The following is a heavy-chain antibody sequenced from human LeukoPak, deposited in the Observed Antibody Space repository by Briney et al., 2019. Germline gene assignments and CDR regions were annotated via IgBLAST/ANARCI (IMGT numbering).Heavy chain of an antibody. V-gene: IGHV1-2*02. Sequence: ASVKVSCMASGYTFTGYYMHWVRQAPGQGLEWMGWINPNRGGTNYAQKFQGRATMTRDTSISTAYMELSRLRSDDTAVYYCAREVQLWYDWGQGTLVTVSS. D-gene: IGHD5-18*01. CDR2: INPNRGGT. CDR1: GYTFTGYY. CDR3: AREVQLWYD. J-gene: IGHJ4*02.